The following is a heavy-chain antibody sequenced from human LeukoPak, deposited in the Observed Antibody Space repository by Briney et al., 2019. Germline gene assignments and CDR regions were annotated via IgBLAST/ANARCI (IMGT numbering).Heavy chain of an antibody. CDR2: VYYTGRT. CDR1: GDSISSFTSSSYF. Sequence: SETLSLTCTVSGDSISSFTSSSYFWAWIRQPPGKGLESIGNVYYTGRTYINPSLRSRVTVSVDTSKNQFSLRLSSVTAADTAVYYCARHLLGRGADYYFFYMDVWGKGTTVTVSS. V-gene: IGHV4-39*01. J-gene: IGHJ6*03. D-gene: IGHD1-26*01. CDR3: ARHLLGRGADYYFFYMDV.